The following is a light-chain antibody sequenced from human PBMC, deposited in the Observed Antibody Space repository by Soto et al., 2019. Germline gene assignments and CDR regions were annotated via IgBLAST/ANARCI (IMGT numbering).Light chain of an antibody. CDR1: SSDVGGYDY. Sequence: QSALTQPPSASGSPGQSVTISCTGTSSDVGGYDYVSWYQHHPGKAPKLMIHEVNKRPSGVPDRFSGSKSCNTASLPVSGLQAEAEADYACCSYAGSNNVVFGGGTKLTVL. CDR2: EVN. J-gene: IGLJ3*02. CDR3: CSYAGSNNVV. V-gene: IGLV2-8*01.